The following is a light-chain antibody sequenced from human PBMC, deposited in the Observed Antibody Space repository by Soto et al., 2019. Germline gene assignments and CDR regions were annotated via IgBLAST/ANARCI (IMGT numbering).Light chain of an antibody. CDR2: NVS. Sequence: EIAMTQSPATLSVSPGQRATLSCRASQNVNSNLAWYQQKPGHAPSLLMYNVSTRATGFPAMFSGSGSGTEFTLTISILQSEYSAIYYCQQYNTLITFGQGTKLEIK. CDR3: QQYNTLIT. J-gene: IGKJ2*01. CDR1: QNVNSN. V-gene: IGKV3-15*01.